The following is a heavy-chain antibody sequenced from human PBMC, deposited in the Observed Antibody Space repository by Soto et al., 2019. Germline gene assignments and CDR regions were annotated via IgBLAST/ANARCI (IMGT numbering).Heavy chain of an antibody. V-gene: IGHV4-38-2*01. CDR2: IYHSGNT. D-gene: IGHD5-12*01. CDR3: ARGSVVATIYFDY. CDR1: GYSISSGYY. Sequence: ETRSLTCAVSGYSISSGYYWGWIRQPPGKGLEWIGSIYHSGNTYYNPSLKSRVTISVDTSKNQFSLKLSSVTAADTAVYYCARGSVVATIYFDYWGQGTLVTVSS. J-gene: IGHJ4*02.